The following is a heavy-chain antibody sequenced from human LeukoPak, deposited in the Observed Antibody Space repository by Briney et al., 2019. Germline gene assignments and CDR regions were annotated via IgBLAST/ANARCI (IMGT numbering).Heavy chain of an antibody. CDR2: IIPVLNIT. Sequence: SVQVSCKPSGGTFSTSAITWVRQAPGQGLEWMGRIIPVLNITTYAQRFQGRVTITADTSTSTVYMELSSLRSEETAVYYCARDQGLTAPPPYGLDVWGQGTTVIVSS. V-gene: IGHV1-69*04. J-gene: IGHJ6*02. CDR1: GGTFSTSA. CDR3: ARDQGLTAPPPYGLDV. D-gene: IGHD5-18*01.